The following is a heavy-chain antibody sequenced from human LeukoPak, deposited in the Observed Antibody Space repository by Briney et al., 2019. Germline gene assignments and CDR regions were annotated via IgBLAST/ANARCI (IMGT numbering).Heavy chain of an antibody. CDR2: ISGSGGST. D-gene: IGHD6-13*01. CDR1: GFTFSSYA. V-gene: IGHV3-23*01. Sequence: PGGSLRLSCAASGFTFSSYAMSWVRQAPGKGLEWVSAISGSGGSTYYADSVKGRFTISRDNSKNTLYLQMNSLRAEDTAVHYCAKVSGIAAAGTLGCWGQGTLVTVSS. J-gene: IGHJ4*02. CDR3: AKVSGIAAAGTLGC.